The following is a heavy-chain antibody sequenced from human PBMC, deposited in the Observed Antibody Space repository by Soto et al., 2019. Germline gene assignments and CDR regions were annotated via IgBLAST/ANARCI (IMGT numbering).Heavy chain of an antibody. V-gene: IGHV3-33*01. D-gene: IGHD4-17*01. J-gene: IGHJ6*02. CDR2: IWYDGSNK. CDR3: ARERGYDYGDYILYYYYGMDV. CDR1: GFTFSSYG. Sequence: QVQLVESGGGVVQPGRSLRLSCAASGFTFSSYGMHWVRQAPGKGLEGVAVIWYDGSNKYYADSVKGRFTISRDNSKNTLYLQMNSLRAEDTAGYYCARERGYDYGDYILYYYYGMDVWGQGTTVTVSS.